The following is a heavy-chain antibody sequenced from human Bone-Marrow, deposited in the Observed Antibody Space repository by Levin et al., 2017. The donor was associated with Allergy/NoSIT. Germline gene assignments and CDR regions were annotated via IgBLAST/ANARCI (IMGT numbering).Heavy chain of an antibody. D-gene: IGHD4-17*01. Sequence: SGGSLRLSCVASGFDVNTNYMAWVRQAPGKGLEWVSFIFGRGNADYADSVKGRFTISRDNSKNTLFLQMNNLRAEDTAVYYCAREVSFGDYVLGYWGQGTLVSVSS. CDR1: GFDVNTNY. V-gene: IGHV3-53*01. CDR3: AREVSFGDYVLGY. J-gene: IGHJ4*02. CDR2: IFGRGNA.